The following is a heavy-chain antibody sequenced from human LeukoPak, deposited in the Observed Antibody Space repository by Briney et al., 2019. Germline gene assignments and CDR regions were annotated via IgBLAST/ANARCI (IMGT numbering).Heavy chain of an antibody. V-gene: IGHV1-2*02. CDR3: ARLGTGTTFPFDY. CDR1: GYTFTGYY. CDR2: INPNSGGT. Sequence: GASVKVSCKASGYTFTGYYMHWVRQAPGQGLEWMGWINPNSGGTNYAQKFQGRVTMTRDTSISTAYMELSRLRSDDTAVYYCARLGTGTTFPFDYWGQGILVTVSS. J-gene: IGHJ4*02. D-gene: IGHD1-1*01.